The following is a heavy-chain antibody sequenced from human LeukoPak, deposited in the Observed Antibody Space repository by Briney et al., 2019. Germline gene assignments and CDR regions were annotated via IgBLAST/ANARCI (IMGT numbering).Heavy chain of an antibody. CDR3: ARGEGFPPPRGDY. CDR2: MSGSTTFI. J-gene: IGHJ4*02. V-gene: IGHV3-21*01. Sequence: GGSRRLSWAASGFTFTSYSRSWVRQAPGKGLEWVSSMSGSTTFIHYADSVKGRFTISRDNAKSSLYLQMNSLRAEDTAVYYCARGEGFPPPRGDYWGQGTLVTVSS. D-gene: IGHD1-26*01. CDR1: GFTFTSYS.